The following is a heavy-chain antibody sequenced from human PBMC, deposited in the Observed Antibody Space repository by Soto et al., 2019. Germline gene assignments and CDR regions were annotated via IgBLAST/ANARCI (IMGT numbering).Heavy chain of an antibody. Sequence: ASVKVSCKASGYTFTSHGVSWLRQAPGQGLEWLGWISTYSGIRNYARKFQDRVTMGSDTSTSTVYMELRSLTSNDTAMYYCARDPGTSLFEYWSQGTL. CDR1: GYTFTSHG. V-gene: IGHV1-18*01. J-gene: IGHJ4*02. CDR2: ISTYSGIR. CDR3: ARDPGTSLFEY. D-gene: IGHD2-2*01.